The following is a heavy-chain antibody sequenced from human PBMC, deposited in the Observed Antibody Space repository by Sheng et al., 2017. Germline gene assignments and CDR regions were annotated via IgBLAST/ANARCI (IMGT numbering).Heavy chain of an antibody. CDR2: IIPILGLA. Sequence: QVQLVQSGAELKKPGSSVRVSCKASGGTFSSYTFSWVRQAPGQGLEWMGDIIPILGLANYAQKLQGRLTNTADKSTNTAYMELSSLTSEDTAVYYCARGWELLYFDLWGQGTLVTVSS. V-gene: IGHV1-69*10. CDR1: GGTFSSYT. CDR3: ARGWELLYFDL. D-gene: IGHD1-26*01. J-gene: IGHJ4*02.